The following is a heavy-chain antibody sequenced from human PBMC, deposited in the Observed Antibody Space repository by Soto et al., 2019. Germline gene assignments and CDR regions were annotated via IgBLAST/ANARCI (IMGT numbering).Heavy chain of an antibody. D-gene: IGHD3-22*01. Sequence: SETLSLTCTVSGGSISSGGYYWRWIRQHPGKGLEWIGYIYYSGSTYYNPSLKSRVTISVDTSKNQFSLKLSSVTAADTAVYYCACTHGQTYYYDSSGPWAFDYWGQGTLVTVSS. V-gene: IGHV4-31*03. CDR2: IYYSGST. J-gene: IGHJ4*02. CDR3: ACTHGQTYYYDSSGPWAFDY. CDR1: GGSISSGGYY.